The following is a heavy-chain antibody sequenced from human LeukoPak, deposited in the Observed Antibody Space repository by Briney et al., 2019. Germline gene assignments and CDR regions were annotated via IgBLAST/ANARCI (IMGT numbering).Heavy chain of an antibody. V-gene: IGHV1-18*01. CDR1: GYTFTSYG. Sequence: ASVKVSCKASGYTFTSYGISWVRQAPGQGLEWMGWISAYNGNTNYAQKLQGRVTMTTDTSTSTAYMELRSLRSDDTAVYYCARDCVLGYCSSTSFDYWGQGTLVTVSS. CDR3: ARDCVLGYCSSTSFDY. CDR2: ISAYNGNT. J-gene: IGHJ4*02. D-gene: IGHD2-2*01.